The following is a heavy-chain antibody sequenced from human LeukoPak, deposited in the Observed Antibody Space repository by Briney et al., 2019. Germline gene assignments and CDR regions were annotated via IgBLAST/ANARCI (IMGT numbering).Heavy chain of an antibody. CDR1: GGSISSYY. J-gene: IGHJ5*02. D-gene: IGHD6-6*01. CDR3: ARGEGWQLLT. V-gene: IGHV4-4*07. Sequence: ASETLSLTCTVSGGSISSYYWSWIRQPAGKGLEWIGRIYTSGSTNYNPSLKSRVTMSVDTSKNQLSLRLSSVSAADTAVYYCARGEGWQLLTWGQGTLVTVSS. CDR2: IYTSGST.